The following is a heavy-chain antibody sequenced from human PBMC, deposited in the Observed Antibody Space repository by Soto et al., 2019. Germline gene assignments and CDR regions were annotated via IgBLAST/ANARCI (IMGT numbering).Heavy chain of an antibody. CDR3: ARDQYYDSSGYYYSLLPDY. D-gene: IGHD3-22*01. Sequence: QVQLVQSGAEVKKPGASVKVSCKASGYTFTSYGISWVRQAPGQGREWMGWISAYNGNTNYAQKLQGRVTMTTDTSTSTAYMELRSLRSDDTAVYYCARDQYYDSSGYYYSLLPDYWGQGTLVTVSS. CDR1: GYTFTSYG. V-gene: IGHV1-18*01. J-gene: IGHJ4*02. CDR2: ISAYNGNT.